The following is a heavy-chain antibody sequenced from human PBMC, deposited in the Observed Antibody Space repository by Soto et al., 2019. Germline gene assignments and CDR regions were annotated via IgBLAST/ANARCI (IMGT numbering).Heavy chain of an antibody. CDR3: ARDNGRARSYYFDY. Sequence: EVQLVESGGGLVQPGGSLRLSCAASGFTFSSYWMSWVRQAPGKGLEWVANIKQDGSEKYYVDSVKGRFTISRDTAKNPLYLQMKSLRAEDTAVYYCARDNGRARSYYFDYWGQGTLVTVSS. J-gene: IGHJ4*02. CDR2: IKQDGSEK. V-gene: IGHV3-7*01. D-gene: IGHD2-8*01. CDR1: GFTFSSYW.